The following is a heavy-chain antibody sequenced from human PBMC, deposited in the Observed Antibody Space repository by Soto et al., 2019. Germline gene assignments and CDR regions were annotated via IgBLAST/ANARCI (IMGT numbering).Heavy chain of an antibody. Sequence: GGSLRLSCAASGFTFSSYGMHWVRQAPGKGLEWVAVISYDGSNKYYADSVKGRFTISRDNSKNTLYLQMNSLRAEDTAVYYCRVETGTDDYWGQGTLVTVSS. CDR2: ISYDGSNK. CDR3: RVETGTDDY. D-gene: IGHD1-1*01. V-gene: IGHV3-30*03. J-gene: IGHJ4*02. CDR1: GFTFSSYG.